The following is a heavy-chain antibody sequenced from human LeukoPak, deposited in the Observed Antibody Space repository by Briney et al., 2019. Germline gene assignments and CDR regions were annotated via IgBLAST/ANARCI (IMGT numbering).Heavy chain of an antibody. CDR3: AKAGGAYSSSWYLYFDY. CDR2: IGGSGDST. Sequence: GGSLRLSCAASAFTFSSYAMTWVRQAPGKGLDGVSTIGGSGDSTSYADSVKGRFTISRDSSKNTLFLQMNSLRAEDTAIYYCAKAGGAYSSSWYLYFDYWGQGTLVTVSS. V-gene: IGHV3-23*01. D-gene: IGHD6-13*01. J-gene: IGHJ4*02. CDR1: AFTFSSYA.